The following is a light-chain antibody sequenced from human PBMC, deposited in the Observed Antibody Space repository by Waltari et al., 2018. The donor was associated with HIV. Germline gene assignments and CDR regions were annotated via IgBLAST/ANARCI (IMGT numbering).Light chain of an antibody. CDR3: QQYETLPLT. V-gene: IGKV1-33*01. CDR2: DAS. CDR1: QDIINH. Sequence: DIRVTQSPSSLSASVGDRVTITCQASQDIINHLNWYQQKPGKAPELLIFDASHLEPGVTSRFSGSGSGTHFTLTISSLHPEDFATYFCQQYETLPLTVGGGTRVDIK. J-gene: IGKJ4*01.